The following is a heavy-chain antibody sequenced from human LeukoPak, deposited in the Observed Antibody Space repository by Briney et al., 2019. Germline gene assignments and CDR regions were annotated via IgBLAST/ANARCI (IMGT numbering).Heavy chain of an antibody. J-gene: IGHJ6*02. V-gene: IGHV5-51*01. Sequence: GESLKISCQGSGASFNRFWIAWVRQMPGKALDWMGMMYVGDSDTRYSPSFQGQVTISADKSISTAYLQWSSLKASDTAMYYCARQGYSSGWHGGYYGMDVWGQGTTVTVSS. CDR1: GASFNRFW. CDR3: ARQGYSSGWHGGYYGMDV. D-gene: IGHD6-19*01. CDR2: MYVGDSDT.